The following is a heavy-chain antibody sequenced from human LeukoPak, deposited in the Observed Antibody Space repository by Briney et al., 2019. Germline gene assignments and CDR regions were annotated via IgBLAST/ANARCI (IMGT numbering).Heavy chain of an antibody. V-gene: IGHV4-39*01. CDR3: ARLHDSYGSGWFDP. CDR1: GGSISSSSYY. Sequence: SETLSLTCTVSGGSISSSSYYWGWIRQPPGKGLVWIGSIYYSGSTYYNPSLKSRVTISVDTSKNQFSLKLSSVTAADTAVYYCARLHDSYGSGWFDPWGQGTLVTVSS. CDR2: IYYSGST. J-gene: IGHJ5*02. D-gene: IGHD5-18*01.